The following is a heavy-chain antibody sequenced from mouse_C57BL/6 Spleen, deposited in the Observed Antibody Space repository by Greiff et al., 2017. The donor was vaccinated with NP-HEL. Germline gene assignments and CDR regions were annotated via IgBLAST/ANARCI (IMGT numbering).Heavy chain of an antibody. CDR2: IDPETGGT. CDR1: GYTFTDYE. D-gene: IGHD1-1*01. Sequence: QVQLQQSGAELVRPGASVTLSCKASGYTFTDYEMHWVKQTPVHGLEWIGAIDPETGGTAYNQKFKGKAILTADKSSSTAYMELRSLTSEDSAVYYCTRDNGYYGSSEEYYFDYWGQGTTLTVSS. V-gene: IGHV1-15*01. CDR3: TRDNGYYGSSEEYYFDY. J-gene: IGHJ2*01.